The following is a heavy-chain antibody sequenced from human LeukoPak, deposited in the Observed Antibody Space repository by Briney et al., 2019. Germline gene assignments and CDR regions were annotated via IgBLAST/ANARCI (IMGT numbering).Heavy chain of an antibody. Sequence: ASVKVSCKASGYTFTSYDINWVRQATGQGLEWMGWMNPNSGNTGYAQKFQGRVTMTRNTSISTAYMELSSLRSEDTAVYYCARDLEVPAATTIYYYYYGMDVWGQGTTVTVSS. CDR2: MNPNSGNT. J-gene: IGHJ6*02. V-gene: IGHV1-8*01. D-gene: IGHD2-2*01. CDR1: GYTFTSYD. CDR3: ARDLEVPAATTIYYYYYGMDV.